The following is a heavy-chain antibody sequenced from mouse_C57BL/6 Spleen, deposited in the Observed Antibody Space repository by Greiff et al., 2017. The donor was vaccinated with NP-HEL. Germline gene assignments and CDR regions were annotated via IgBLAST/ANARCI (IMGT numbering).Heavy chain of an antibody. CDR1: GFTFSSYA. D-gene: IGHD1-1*01. Sequence: EVKVVESGGGLVKPGGSLKLSCAASGFTFSSYAMSWVRQTPEKRLEWVATISDGGSYTYYPDNVKGRFTISRDNAKNNLYLQMSHLKSEDTAMYYCARDGLLYYGSSYWYFDVWGTGTTVTVSS. J-gene: IGHJ1*03. CDR3: ARDGLLYYGSSYWYFDV. CDR2: ISDGGSYT. V-gene: IGHV5-4*01.